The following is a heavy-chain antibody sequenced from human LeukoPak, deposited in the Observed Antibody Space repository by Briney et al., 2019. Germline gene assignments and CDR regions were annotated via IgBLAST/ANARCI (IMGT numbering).Heavy chain of an antibody. Sequence: GGSLRLSCAASGFSLSTHGMHWVRQAPGKGREGVAGMWHDGTREDYADSVKGRFTISRDLSKNTLNLQMNSLRVEDTAMFYCARDLSYGSLDFRGQGTLVTVSS. V-gene: IGHV3-33*01. CDR3: ARDLSYGSLDF. CDR1: GFSLSTHG. D-gene: IGHD1-26*01. CDR2: MWHDGTRE. J-gene: IGHJ4*02.